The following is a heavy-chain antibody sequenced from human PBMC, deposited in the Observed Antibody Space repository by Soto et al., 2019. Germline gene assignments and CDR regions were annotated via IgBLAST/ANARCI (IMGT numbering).Heavy chain of an antibody. J-gene: IGHJ6*02. CDR2: INPSGGST. CDR3: ARDRGNLWGYYYYGMDV. CDR1: GYTFTSYY. D-gene: IGHD2-15*01. V-gene: IGHV1-46*01. Sequence: ASVKVSCKASGYTFTSYYMHWVRQAPGQGLEWMGIINPSGGSTSYAQKFQGRVTMTRGTSTSTVYMELSSLRSEDTAVYYCARDRGNLWGYYYYGMDVWGQGTTVTVSS.